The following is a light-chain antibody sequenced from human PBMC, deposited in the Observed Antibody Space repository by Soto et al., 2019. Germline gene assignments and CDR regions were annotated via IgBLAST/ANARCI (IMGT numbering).Light chain of an antibody. CDR2: GAS. Sequence: EIVMTQSPATLSVSPGERATLTCRASQSVSSNLAWYQQKPGQAPRLLIYGASTRATGIPARFSGSGSGTEFTLTISSLQSEDCAVYYCQQYNNWPPVTFGQGTRLEIK. J-gene: IGKJ5*01. V-gene: IGKV3-15*01. CDR1: QSVSSN. CDR3: QQYNNWPPVT.